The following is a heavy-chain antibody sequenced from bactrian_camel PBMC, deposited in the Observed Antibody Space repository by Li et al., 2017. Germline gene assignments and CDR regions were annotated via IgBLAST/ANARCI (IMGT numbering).Heavy chain of an antibody. CDR2: LFTGGIT. Sequence: HVQLVESGGGSVQAGGSLTLACLNPDYSWARACMGWFRQTPGKEREGVASLFTGGITYYSDSVKGRFTISQGNATNTVDLQMNGLKPEDTAMYYCAAGSDVGREKHLTADQVLSIRRNNFWGQGTQVTVS. CDR3: AAGSDVGREKHLTADQVLSIRRNNF. CDR1: DYSWARAC. D-gene: IGHD3*01. V-gene: IGHV3S63*01. J-gene: IGHJ4*01.